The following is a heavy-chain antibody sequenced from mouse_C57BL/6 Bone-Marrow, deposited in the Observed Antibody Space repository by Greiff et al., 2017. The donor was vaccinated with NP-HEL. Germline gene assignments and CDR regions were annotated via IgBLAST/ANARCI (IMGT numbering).Heavy chain of an antibody. CDR3: TREGYWRGWYFDV. D-gene: IGHD2-3*01. Sequence: EVMLVESGEGLVKPGGSLKLSCAASGFTFSSYAMSWVRQTPEKRLEWFAYISSGGDYIYYADTVKGRFTISRDNARNTLYLQMSSLKSEETAMYYCTREGYWRGWYFDVWGTGTTVTVSS. V-gene: IGHV5-9-1*02. J-gene: IGHJ1*03. CDR1: GFTFSSYA. CDR2: ISSGGDYI.